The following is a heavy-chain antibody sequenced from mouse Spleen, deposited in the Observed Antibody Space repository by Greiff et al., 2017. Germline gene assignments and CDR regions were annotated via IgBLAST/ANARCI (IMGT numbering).Heavy chain of an antibody. V-gene: IGHV5-9*01. D-gene: IGHD2-14*01. CDR2: ISSGGGST. J-gene: IGHJ3*01. CDR1: GFTFSSYY. CDR3: ARGGYDPAWFAY. Sequence: DVMLVESGGGLVKLGGSLKLSCAASGFTFSSYYMSWVRQTPEKRLEWVATISSGGGSTYYPDSVKGRFTISRDNAKNTLYLQMSSLNSEDTAVYYCARGGYDPAWFAYWGQGTLVTVSA.